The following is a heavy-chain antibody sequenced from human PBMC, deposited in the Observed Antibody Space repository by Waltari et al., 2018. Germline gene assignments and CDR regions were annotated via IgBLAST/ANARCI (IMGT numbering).Heavy chain of an antibody. CDR2: FDPEVGET. CDR1: GSTLTELS. D-gene: IGHD2-8*01. Sequence: QVQLVQSGAAVKKPGASVKVSCKVSGSTLTELSMHWVRQAPGKGLGWMEGFDPEVGETTYERNSQGKATMTEDTLTNQAYMDLGGLGSETPAVYSCETGVYKVGVGFSGGSWGKETLFPVPS. CDR3: ETGVYKVGVGFSGGS. V-gene: IGHV1-24*01. J-gene: IGHJ4*02.